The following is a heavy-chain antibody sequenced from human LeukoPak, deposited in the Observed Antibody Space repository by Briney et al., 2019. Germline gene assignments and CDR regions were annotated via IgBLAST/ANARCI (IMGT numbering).Heavy chain of an antibody. V-gene: IGHV3-23*01. CDR3: TKELHVAVGVADYYYFYMDV. D-gene: IGHD1-26*01. J-gene: IGHJ6*03. CDR2: INGGGNTT. Sequence: GGSLRLSCAASGFALSSFAMGWVRQSPGKGLEWLSTINGGGNTTFYADPVQGRFTISRDNSKNTLYLHMDSLRPDDTAIYYCTKELHVAVGVADYYYFYMDVWSRGAAVTVSS. CDR1: GFALSSFA.